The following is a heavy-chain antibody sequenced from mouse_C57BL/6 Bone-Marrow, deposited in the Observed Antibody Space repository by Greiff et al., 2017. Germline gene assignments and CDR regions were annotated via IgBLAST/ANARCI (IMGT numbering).Heavy chain of an antibody. Sequence: QVQLQQPGAELVRPGTSVKLSCKASGYTFTSYWMHWVKQRPGQGLEWIGVIDPSDSSTNYNQKFKGKATLTVDTSSSTAYMQLSSLTSEDSAVYYCARDGPHYDAMDYWGQGTSVTVSS. CDR1: GYTFTSYW. J-gene: IGHJ4*01. D-gene: IGHD2-3*01. CDR3: ARDGPHYDAMDY. CDR2: IDPSDSST. V-gene: IGHV1-59*01.